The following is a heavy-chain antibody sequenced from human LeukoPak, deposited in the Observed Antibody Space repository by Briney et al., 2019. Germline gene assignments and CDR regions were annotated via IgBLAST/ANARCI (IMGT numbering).Heavy chain of an antibody. J-gene: IGHJ4*02. CDR3: ARSADGYNLGYFDY. D-gene: IGHD5-24*01. CDR1: GGTFSSYA. V-gene: IGHV1-69*13. CDR2: IIPIFGTA. Sequence: SVKVSCKASGGTFSSYAISWVRQAPGQGLEWMGGIIPIFGTANYAQKFQGRVTITADESTSTAYMELSSLRSEDTAVYYCARSADGYNLGYFDYWGQGTLVTVSS.